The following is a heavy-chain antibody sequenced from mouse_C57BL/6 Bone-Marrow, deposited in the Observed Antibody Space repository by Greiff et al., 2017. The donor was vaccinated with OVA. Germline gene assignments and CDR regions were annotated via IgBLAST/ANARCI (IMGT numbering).Heavy chain of an antibody. CDR1: GFTFSSYG. J-gene: IGHJ2*01. CDR2: ISSGGSYT. Sequence: EVNVVESGGDLVKPGGSLKLSCAASGFTFSSYGMSWVRQTPDKRLEWVATISSGGSYTYYPDSVKGRFNISRDNAKNTLYLQMSSLKSEDTAMYYCARHRRYFDYWGQGTTLTVSS. V-gene: IGHV5-6*01. CDR3: ARHRRYFDY.